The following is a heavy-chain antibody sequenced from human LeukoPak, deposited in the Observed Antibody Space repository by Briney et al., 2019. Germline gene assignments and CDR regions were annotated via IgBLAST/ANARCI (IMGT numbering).Heavy chain of an antibody. CDR2: IKSKTDGGTT. CDR3: TTSLWFGETPYYYYGMDV. CDR1: GFTFSNAW. J-gene: IGHJ6*02. Sequence: GGSLRLSCAASGFTFSNAWMSWVRQAPGKGLEWVGRIKSKTDGGTTDYAAPVKGRFTISRDDSQNTLYLQMNSLKTEDTAVYYCTTSLWFGETPYYYYGMDVWGQGTTVTVSS. V-gene: IGHV3-15*01. D-gene: IGHD3-10*01.